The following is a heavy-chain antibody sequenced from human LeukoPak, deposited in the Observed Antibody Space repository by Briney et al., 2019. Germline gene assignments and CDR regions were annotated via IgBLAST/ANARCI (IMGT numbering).Heavy chain of an antibody. V-gene: IGHV1-8*02. Sequence: GASVKVSCKASGYTFTGYYMHWVRQAPGQGLEWMGWMNPNSGNTGYAQKFQGRVTMTRNTSISTAYMELSSLRSEDTAVYYCARGLRLRSPGTPYYYYYMDVWGKGTTVTVSS. D-gene: IGHD5-18*01. CDR2: MNPNSGNT. CDR1: GYTFTGYY. CDR3: ARGLRLRSPGTPYYYYYMDV. J-gene: IGHJ6*03.